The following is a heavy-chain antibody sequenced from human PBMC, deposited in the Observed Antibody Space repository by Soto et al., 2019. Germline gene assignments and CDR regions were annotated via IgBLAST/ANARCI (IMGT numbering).Heavy chain of an antibody. V-gene: IGHV4-34*01. D-gene: IGHD2-2*01. CDR2: INHSGST. J-gene: IGHJ4*02. Sequence: SETLSLTCAVYGGSFSGYYWSWIRQPPGKGLEWIGEINHSGSTNYNPSLKSRVTISVDTSKNQFSLKLSSVTAADTAVYYCARSPYYYCSSTSCSDKTFDYWGQGTLVTVLL. CDR3: ARSPYYYCSSTSCSDKTFDY. CDR1: GGSFSGYY.